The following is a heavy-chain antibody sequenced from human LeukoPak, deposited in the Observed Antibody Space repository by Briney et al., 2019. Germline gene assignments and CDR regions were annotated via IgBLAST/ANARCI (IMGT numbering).Heavy chain of an antibody. CDR3: ARDFIAVAGKGFGY. D-gene: IGHD6-19*01. CDR2: MNPNGGNT. Sequence: ASVKVSCKASGYTFTSYDINWVRQATGQGLEWMGWMNPNGGNTGYAQKFQGRVTITRNTSISTAYMELSSLRSEDTAVYYCARDFIAVAGKGFGYWGQGTLVTVSS. V-gene: IGHV1-8*03. CDR1: GYTFTSYD. J-gene: IGHJ4*02.